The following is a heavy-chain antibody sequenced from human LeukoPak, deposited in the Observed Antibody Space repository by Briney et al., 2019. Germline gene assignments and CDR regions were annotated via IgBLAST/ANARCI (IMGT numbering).Heavy chain of an antibody. CDR1: GGSISSGGYY. Sequence: SQTLSLTCTASGGSISSGGYYWSWIRQHPGKGLEWIGYIYYSGSTYYNPPLKSRVTISVDTSKNQFFLKLSSVTAADTAVYYCARDLRPKYCSGGSCAPGQFDPWGQGTLVTVSS. J-gene: IGHJ5*02. D-gene: IGHD2-15*01. V-gene: IGHV4-31*03. CDR2: IYYSGST. CDR3: ARDLRPKYCSGGSCAPGQFDP.